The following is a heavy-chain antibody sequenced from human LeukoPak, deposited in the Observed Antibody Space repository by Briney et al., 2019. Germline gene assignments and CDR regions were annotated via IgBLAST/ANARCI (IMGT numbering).Heavy chain of an antibody. CDR3: AREPRPFDY. Sequence: ASVKVSCKASGYTFTSYYIHWVRQAPGQGLEWMGIINPSGGSTSYAQKSQGRVTMTRDTSTSTVYMELSSLRSEDSAVYYWAREPRPFDYWGQGTLVTVSS. J-gene: IGHJ4*02. V-gene: IGHV1-46*01. CDR2: INPSGGST. CDR1: GYTFTSYY.